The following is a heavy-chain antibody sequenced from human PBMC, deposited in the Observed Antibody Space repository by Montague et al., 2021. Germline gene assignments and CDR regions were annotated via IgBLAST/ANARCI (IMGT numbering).Heavy chain of an antibody. CDR3: ARSLYCRGGSCHSGFDP. J-gene: IGHJ5*02. Sequence: SETLSLTCTVSGGSISSASYYWGWIRQPPGKGLEFIGVIYYNGTTYHNPSLKSRVTVSMDTSKNQFSLKLSSVTAADTAVYYCARSLYCRGGSCHSGFDPWGQGTLVTASS. D-gene: IGHD2-15*01. CDR2: IYYNGTT. V-gene: IGHV4-39*01. CDR1: GGSISSASYY.